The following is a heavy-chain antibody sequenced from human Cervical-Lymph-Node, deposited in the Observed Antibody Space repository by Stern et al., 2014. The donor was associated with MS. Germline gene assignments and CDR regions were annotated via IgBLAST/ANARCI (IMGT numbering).Heavy chain of an antibody. CDR1: GDTFRSYA. D-gene: IGHD1-26*01. J-gene: IGHJ4*02. Sequence: VQLVESGAEVKKPGSSVRVSCKASGDTFRSYAINWVRQVPGQGLEWMGGLTPVFGTTNYAQKFQDRVTITADKSTNTAYMELMTLRSEDTAVYYCARGGGLVGYFDYWGQGALVSVSS. CDR2: LTPVFGTT. V-gene: IGHV1-69*06. CDR3: ARGGGLVGYFDY.